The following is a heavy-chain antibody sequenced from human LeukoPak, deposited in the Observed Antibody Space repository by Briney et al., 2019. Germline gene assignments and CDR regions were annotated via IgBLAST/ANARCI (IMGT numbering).Heavy chain of an antibody. D-gene: IGHD3-16*01. CDR3: ARGVTGYYYYYYMDV. CDR1: GGSFSGYY. Sequence: PSETLSLTCAVYGGSFSGYYWSRIRQPPGKGLEWIGEINHSGSTNYNPSLKSRVTISVDTSKNQFSLKLSSVTAADTAVYYCARGVTGYYYYYYMDVWGKGTTVTVSS. V-gene: IGHV4-34*01. J-gene: IGHJ6*03. CDR2: INHSGST.